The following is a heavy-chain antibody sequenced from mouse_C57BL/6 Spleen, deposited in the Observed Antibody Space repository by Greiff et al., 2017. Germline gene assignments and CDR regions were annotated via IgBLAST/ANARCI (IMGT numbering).Heavy chain of an antibody. CDR1: GYTFTSYW. CDR3: ARRLDGSSLYAMDY. J-gene: IGHJ4*01. V-gene: IGHV1-69*01. Sequence: VQLQQPGAELVMPGASVKLSCKASGYTFTSYWMHWVKQRPGQGLEWIGEIDPSDSYTNYNQKFKGKSTLTVDKSSSTAYMQLSSLTSEDSAVYYCARRLDGSSLYAMDYWGQGTSVTVSS. D-gene: IGHD1-1*01. CDR2: IDPSDSYT.